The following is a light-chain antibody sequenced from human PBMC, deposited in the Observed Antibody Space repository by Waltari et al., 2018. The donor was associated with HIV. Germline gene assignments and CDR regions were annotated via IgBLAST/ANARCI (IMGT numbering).Light chain of an antibody. J-gene: IGKJ4*01. CDR1: QGIRGS. CDR3: QQTYKLPLT. V-gene: IGKV1-39*01. CDR2: GAS. Sequence: DVELTKSPSSLSASVGDRVTTTCRASQGIRGSLSWFQLKANKAPKLLIYGASSLQSGVPPRFRGSGSGTEFTLTIVNLQPEDFATYYCQQTYKLPLTFGGGTTVEVK.